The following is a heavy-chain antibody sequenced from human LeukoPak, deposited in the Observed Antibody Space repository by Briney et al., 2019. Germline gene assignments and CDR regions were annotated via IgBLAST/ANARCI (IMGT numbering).Heavy chain of an antibody. CDR1: GFTVSSNY. J-gene: IGHJ4*02. CDR3: AREQSAAFDY. V-gene: IGHV3-53*01. Sequence: GGSLRLSCAASGFTVSSNYMSWVRQARGKGLEGVSVIYSGGSTYYAASVKGRFTISRDNSKNTLYLQMNSLRAEDTAVYYCAREQSAAFDYWGRGTLVTVSS. CDR2: IYSGGST. D-gene: IGHD6-13*01.